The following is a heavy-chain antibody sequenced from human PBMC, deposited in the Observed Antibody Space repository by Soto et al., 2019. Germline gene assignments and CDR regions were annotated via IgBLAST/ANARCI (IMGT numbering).Heavy chain of an antibody. CDR3: ANILVGQWLVPGGY. Sequence: EVQILESGGALIQPGGSLRLSCAASGFTSSMTWVRQAPGKGLEWVSASDFSGRLTYYADSVKGRFTIFRDISVNTLFLRMNSLRTEDTAVYYCANILVGQWLVPGGYWGPGTLVTVSS. J-gene: IGHJ4*02. V-gene: IGHV3-23*01. D-gene: IGHD6-19*01. CDR2: SDFSGRLT. CDR1: GFTSS.